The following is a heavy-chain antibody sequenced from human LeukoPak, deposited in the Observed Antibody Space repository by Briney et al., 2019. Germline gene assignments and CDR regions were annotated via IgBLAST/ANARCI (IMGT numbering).Heavy chain of an antibody. CDR1: GYTFTSHG. CDR3: ARVLGYCSSTSCYNNWFDP. CDR2: ISAYNGNT. D-gene: IGHD2-2*02. V-gene: IGHV1-18*01. Sequence: ASVKVSCKASGYTFTSHGISWVRQAPGQGLEWMGWISAYNGNTNYAQKLQGRVTMTTDTSTSTAYMELRSLRSDDTAVYYCARVLGYCSSTSCYNNWFDPWGQGTLVTVSS. J-gene: IGHJ5*02.